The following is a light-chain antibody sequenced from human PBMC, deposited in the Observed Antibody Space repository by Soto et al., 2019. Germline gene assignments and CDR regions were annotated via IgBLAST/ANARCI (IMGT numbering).Light chain of an antibody. CDR2: DVN. V-gene: IGLV2-14*03. CDR3: TSYIGGALYV. J-gene: IGLJ1*01. CDR1: SSDFGVSNY. Sequence: SVLTQPASVSGSPGQSITVSCSGISSDFGVSNYVSWYQQHPGKAPRLIIFDVNNRPSGVSPRFSGSKSGDTASLTISGLQTEDEAHYFCTSYIGGALYVFGPGTKVTVL.